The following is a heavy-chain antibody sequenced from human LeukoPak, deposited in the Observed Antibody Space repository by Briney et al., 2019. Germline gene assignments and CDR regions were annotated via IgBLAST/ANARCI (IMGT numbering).Heavy chain of an antibody. V-gene: IGHV3-21*01. CDR3: ARAGGSTVSHSDY. D-gene: IGHD4-17*01. J-gene: IGHJ4*02. Sequence: NPGGSLRLSCAASGFTFSSYSMNWIRQAPGKGLEXVSSISSSTSYXYYAVXVKGRFTISKDNAKNSLYLQMNSLRAEDTAVYYCARAGGSTVSHSDYWGQGTLVTVYS. CDR2: ISSSTSYX. CDR1: GFTFSSYS.